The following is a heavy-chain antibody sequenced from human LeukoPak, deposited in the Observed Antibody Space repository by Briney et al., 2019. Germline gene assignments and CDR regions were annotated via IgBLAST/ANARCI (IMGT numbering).Heavy chain of an antibody. D-gene: IGHD6-19*01. CDR1: GGSIRSGGYY. V-gene: IGHV4-31*01. CDR3: ARLKVSRGWYATDH. Sequence: SQTLSLTWTVSGGSIRSGGYYWTWIRQHPGKGLEWIGNIYYSGSTYYNPSLKSPVTISVDTSKNQFSLKLRSVTAADTAVYYCARLKVSRGWYATDHWGQGTLVTVSS. CDR2: IYYSGST. J-gene: IGHJ4*02.